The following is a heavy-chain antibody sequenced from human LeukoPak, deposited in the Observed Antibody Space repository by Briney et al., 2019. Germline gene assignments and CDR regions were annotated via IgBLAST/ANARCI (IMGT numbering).Heavy chain of an antibody. D-gene: IGHD2-8*02. Sequence: GGSLRLSCAGTGLFFSNVWMNWFRQAPGRGVEWVANIEKDGSEKNYVDSVKGRFTISRDNAKNSLHLEMNSLRGEDTAVYYCAAGYGWLTDFWGQGTLVTVSS. CDR1: GLFFSNVW. CDR3: AAGYGWLTDF. CDR2: IEKDGSEK. J-gene: IGHJ4*02. V-gene: IGHV3-7*01.